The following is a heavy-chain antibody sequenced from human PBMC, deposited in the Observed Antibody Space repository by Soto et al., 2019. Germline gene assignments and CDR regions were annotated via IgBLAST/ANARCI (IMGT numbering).Heavy chain of an antibody. CDR1: GGSISDYY. D-gene: IGHD3-10*01. CDR2: IYYTGST. V-gene: IGHV4-59*08. Sequence: SETLSLTCTVSGGSISDYYWSWIRQPPGKGLEWVGYIYYTGSTTYNPSLKSRLTLSVDTSKNQFSLKLRSVSAADTAVYYCARLGRWPKALDSWGQGTLVTVSS. J-gene: IGHJ4*02. CDR3: ARLGRWPKALDS.